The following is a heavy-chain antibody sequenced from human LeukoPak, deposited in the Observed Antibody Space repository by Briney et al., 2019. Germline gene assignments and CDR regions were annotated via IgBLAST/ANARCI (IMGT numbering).Heavy chain of an antibody. D-gene: IGHD3-22*01. Sequence: GGSLRLSCAASGFTFSSSWMIWVRQAPGKGLEWVANIKADGSEKHYVDSVKGRFSISRDNAKNSLYLQMNSLRAEDTAVYYCARDSSGRDWGRGTLVTVS. CDR3: ARDSSGRD. CDR2: IKADGSEK. V-gene: IGHV3-7*01. J-gene: IGHJ4*02. CDR1: GFTFSSSW.